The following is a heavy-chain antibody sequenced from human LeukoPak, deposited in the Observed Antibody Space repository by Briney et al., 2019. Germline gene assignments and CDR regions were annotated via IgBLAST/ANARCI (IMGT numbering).Heavy chain of an antibody. D-gene: IGHD3-3*01. J-gene: IGHJ4*02. Sequence: GGSLRLSCAASGFTFSSYAMSWVRQAPGKGLEWASAISGSGGSTYYADSVKGRFTISRDDSKNTLYLQMNSLKTEDTAVYYCTTDDFWSGYPTYWGQGTLVTVSS. CDR3: TTDDFWSGYPTY. CDR1: GFTFSSYA. CDR2: ISGSGGST. V-gene: IGHV3-23*01.